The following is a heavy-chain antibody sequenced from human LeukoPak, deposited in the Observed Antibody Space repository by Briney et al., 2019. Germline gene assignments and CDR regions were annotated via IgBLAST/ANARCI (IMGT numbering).Heavy chain of an antibody. CDR1: GFTFSTHG. J-gene: IGHJ3*02. Sequence: GGSLRLSCAASGFTFSTHGMHWVRQAPGKGLEWVAFIRYDGINKYYADSVKGRFTISRDSFKNTLYLQMNSLRAEDTAVYYCARAVTFGYCSSTSCITDAFDIWGQGTMVTVSS. CDR2: IRYDGINK. D-gene: IGHD2-2*01. CDR3: ARAVTFGYCSSTSCITDAFDI. V-gene: IGHV3-30*02.